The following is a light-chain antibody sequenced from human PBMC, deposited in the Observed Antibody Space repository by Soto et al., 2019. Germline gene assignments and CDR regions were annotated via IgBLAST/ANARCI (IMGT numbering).Light chain of an antibody. V-gene: IGKV3-20*01. CDR1: QGIGDT. CDR2: GAS. CDR3: QQYGSSPRT. J-gene: IGKJ1*01. Sequence: EVVTRQSPATLSVSPGEGSTLCCMASQGIGDTLAWYQHKPGQTPRLLIYGASSRATGIPDRFSGSGSGTDFTLTISRLEPEDFAVYYCQQYGSSPRTFGQGTKVDIK.